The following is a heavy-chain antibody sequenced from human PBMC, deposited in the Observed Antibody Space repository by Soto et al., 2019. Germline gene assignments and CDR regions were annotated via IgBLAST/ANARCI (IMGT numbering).Heavy chain of an antibody. CDR2: IYPGDHET. V-gene: IGHV5-51*01. Sequence: XESLKVSCQCYGNTFSNFWIGWVLQLPGQGLEWMGIIYPGDHETRYSPSFLGKVTISAETSINTAYLQWSSLEASDSAFYFCARSPRSSPYFDLCGQGALVTVSS. D-gene: IGHD6-13*01. J-gene: IGHJ4*02. CDR3: ARSPRSSPYFDL. CDR1: GNTFSNFW.